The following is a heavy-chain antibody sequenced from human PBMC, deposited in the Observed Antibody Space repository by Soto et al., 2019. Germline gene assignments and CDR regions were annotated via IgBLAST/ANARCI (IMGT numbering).Heavy chain of an antibody. D-gene: IGHD1-26*01. J-gene: IGHJ5*02. CDR3: ARRLGRVWENWFDA. CDR2: IYGDDDK. Sequence: QITLEESGPTLVKPTQTLTLTCTFSGFSLSTSGEAVGWIRQPPGKALEWLALIYGDDDKRLSSSLESRLTITKDTSKNQVVLTMTNMDPVDTATYYCARRLGRVWENWFDAWGQGTLVTVSS. V-gene: IGHV2-5*02. CDR1: GFSLSTSGEA.